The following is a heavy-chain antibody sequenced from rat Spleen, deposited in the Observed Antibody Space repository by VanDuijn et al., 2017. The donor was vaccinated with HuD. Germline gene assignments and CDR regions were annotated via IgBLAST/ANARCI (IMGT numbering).Heavy chain of an antibody. D-gene: IGHD1-1*01. CDR1: GFTFSNYY. CDR2: ISYDGGNT. Sequence: EVQLVESGGGLVQPGRSLKLSCAASGFTFSNYYMAWVRQAPTKGLEWVASISYDGGNTYYRDSVKGRFTISRDTAQNILYLQLNSLQPEDTGTYYCARHDYSGDVDFEYWGQGVVVTVSS. V-gene: IGHV5-25*01. J-gene: IGHJ2*01. CDR3: ARHDYSGDVDFEY.